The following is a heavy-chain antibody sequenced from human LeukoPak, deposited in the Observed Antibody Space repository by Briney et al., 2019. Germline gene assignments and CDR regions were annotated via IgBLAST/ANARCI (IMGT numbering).Heavy chain of an antibody. D-gene: IGHD6-6*01. Sequence: GGSLRLSCAASGFTFSSYAMSWIRQAPGKGLEWVSYIGSSGATIYYADSVKGPFTISRDNAKHSLYLQMNGLRAEDTAVYYCARPQMSSSSAAALGYWGRGTLVTVSS. V-gene: IGHV3-11*01. J-gene: IGHJ4*02. CDR3: ARPQMSSSSAAALGY. CDR2: IGSSGATI. CDR1: GFTFSSYA.